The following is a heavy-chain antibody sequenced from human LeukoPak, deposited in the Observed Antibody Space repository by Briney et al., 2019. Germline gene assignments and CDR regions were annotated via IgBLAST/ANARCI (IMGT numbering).Heavy chain of an antibody. Sequence: SEGLCLTCAVSGDSITVGSYYCGWIRQPRGGGLGLNGSINYSGTTYYNPSLKSRVTISIDTSNNPVSLKMTSLTAADTALYYCARGHFIYSTTWFWFDPWGHGTLVTVSS. J-gene: IGHJ5*02. CDR2: INYSGTT. D-gene: IGHD2-2*01. V-gene: IGHV4-39*02. CDR1: GDSITVGSYY. CDR3: ARGHFIYSTTWFWFDP.